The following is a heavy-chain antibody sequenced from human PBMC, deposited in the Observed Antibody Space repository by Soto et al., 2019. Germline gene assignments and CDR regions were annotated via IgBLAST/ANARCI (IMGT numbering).Heavy chain of an antibody. Sequence: EVQLVESGGGLVQPGGSLRLSCAASGFTFSSYWMHWVRQAPGKGLVWVSRSNSDGSSTDYADSVKGRFTISRDNAKNTLYLQRNGLRAEDTAVYYCARELYSYDAFDIWGQGTMVTVSS. D-gene: IGHD6-13*01. CDR2: SNSDGSST. V-gene: IGHV3-74*01. CDR3: ARELYSYDAFDI. CDR1: GFTFSSYW. J-gene: IGHJ3*02.